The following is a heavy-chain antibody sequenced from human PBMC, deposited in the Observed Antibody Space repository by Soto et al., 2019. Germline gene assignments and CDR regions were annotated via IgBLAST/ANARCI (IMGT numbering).Heavy chain of an antibody. CDR3: AIGGGQIYYKGLDV. CDR2: ISGTGDTK. Sequence: QVQLVESGGTLVKPGGSLRLSCAASGFFFSDYYLSWIRQAPGKGLECAAYISGTGDTKYYADSVEGRFTISRDNPKSSLYLQMNSLRAEDAAVYYCAIGGGQIYYKGLDVWGQGTTVTVSS. CDR1: GFFFSDYY. J-gene: IGHJ6*02. D-gene: IGHD3-10*01. V-gene: IGHV3-11*01.